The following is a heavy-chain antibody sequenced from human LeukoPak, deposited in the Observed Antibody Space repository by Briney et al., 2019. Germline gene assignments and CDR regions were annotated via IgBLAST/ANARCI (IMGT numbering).Heavy chain of an antibody. J-gene: IGHJ4*02. D-gene: IGHD1-1*01. CDR2: IYWNDDD. V-gene: IGHV2-5*01. CDR1: GFSVSSSGVA. Sequence: SGPTLVKPTETLTLTCTCSGFSVSSSGVAAGWIRQPPGKAPERLGHIYWNDDDRYSTSLRSRLTITRDTSENQVVLTMTNMDPVDTATYYCAHLTTSAYYYDYWGQGTLVTVSS. CDR3: AHLTTSAYYYDY.